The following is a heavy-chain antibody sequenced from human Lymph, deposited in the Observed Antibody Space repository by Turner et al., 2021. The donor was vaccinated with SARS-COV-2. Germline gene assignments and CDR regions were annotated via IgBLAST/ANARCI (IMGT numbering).Heavy chain of an antibody. V-gene: IGHV1-8*01. Sequence: QVQLVQSGAAVKKPGASVKDSCKASGYTFTSYDINWVRQATGQGLEWMGWMNPNSGNTGYAQKFQSRTTKTRNTSISTAYMELSSLRSEDTAVDNCSRAAQLTGWFDPWGQGTLVTVSS. CDR1: GYTFTSYD. CDR2: MNPNSGNT. J-gene: IGHJ5*02. D-gene: IGHD3-9*01. CDR3: SRAAQLTGWFDP.